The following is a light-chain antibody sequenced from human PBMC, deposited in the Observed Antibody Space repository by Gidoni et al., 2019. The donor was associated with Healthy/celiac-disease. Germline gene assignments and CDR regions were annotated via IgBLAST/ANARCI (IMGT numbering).Light chain of an antibody. V-gene: IGKV1-33*01. CDR2: DAS. Sequence: DIQMTPSPSSLPASVGDRVTITCQASQDISNYLNWYQQKPGKAPKLLIYDASNLETGVPSRFSGSGSGTDFTFTISSLQPEDIATYYCQQYDNLPITFGQGTRLEIK. J-gene: IGKJ5*01. CDR3: QQYDNLPIT. CDR1: QDISNY.